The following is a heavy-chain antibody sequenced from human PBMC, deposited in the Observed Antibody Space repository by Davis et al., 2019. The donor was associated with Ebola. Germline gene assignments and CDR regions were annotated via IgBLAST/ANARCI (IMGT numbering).Heavy chain of an antibody. V-gene: IGHV1-3*01. CDR1: GYTFTNYA. CDR3: ASPREGWCDY. J-gene: IGHJ4*02. D-gene: IGHD2-21*01. CDR2: INAGNGNT. Sequence: ASVKVSCKASGYTFTNYAIHWVRQAPGQRLEWMGWINAGNGNTKYSQKFQARVTITRDTSASTAYMELSSLRSEDTAVYYCASPREGWCDYWGQGTLVTVSS.